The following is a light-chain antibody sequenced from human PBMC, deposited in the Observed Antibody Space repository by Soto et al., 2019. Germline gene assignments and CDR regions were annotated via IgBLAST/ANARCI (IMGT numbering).Light chain of an antibody. Sequence: IQMTQSPSSLSASLRDRVTITCRASQSISGYLNWYQQKPGKAPKLLIHAASSLEGGVPSRFSGSGSGTDGTISISSLKTEDGATYDCQQRYSTPFTFGPGTKVDIK. CDR3: QQRYSTPFT. CDR2: AAS. V-gene: IGKV1-39*01. J-gene: IGKJ3*01. CDR1: QSISGY.